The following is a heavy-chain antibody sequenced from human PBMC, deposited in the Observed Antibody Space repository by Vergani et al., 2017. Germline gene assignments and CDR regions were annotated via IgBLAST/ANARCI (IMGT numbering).Heavy chain of an antibody. V-gene: IGHV4-31*03. J-gene: IGHJ4*02. CDR1: GGSISSGGYY. Sequence: QVQLQESGPGLVKPSQTLSLTCTVSGGSISSGGYYWSWIRQHPGKGLEWIGYIYYSGSTNYNPSLKSRVTISVDTSKNQFSLKLSSVTAADTAVYYCASSRRGYDYVWGSYRYPPYFDYWGQGTLVTVSS. CDR2: IYYSGST. D-gene: IGHD3-16*02. CDR3: ASSRRGYDYVWGSYRYPPYFDY.